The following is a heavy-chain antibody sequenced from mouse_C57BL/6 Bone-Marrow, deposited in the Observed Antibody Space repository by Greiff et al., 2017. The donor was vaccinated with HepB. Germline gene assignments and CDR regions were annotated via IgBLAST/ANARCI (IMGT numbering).Heavy chain of an antibody. D-gene: IGHD2-4*01. CDR2: ISGGGGNT. Sequence: EVHLVESGGGLVKPGGSLKLSCAASGFTFSSYTMSWVRQTPEKRLEWVATISGGGGNTYYPDSVKGRFTISRDNAKNTLYLQMSSLRSEDTALYYCARLGIYYDYDGAWFAYWGQGTLVTVSA. J-gene: IGHJ3*01. CDR3: ARLGIYYDYDGAWFAY. CDR1: GFTFSSYT. V-gene: IGHV5-9*01.